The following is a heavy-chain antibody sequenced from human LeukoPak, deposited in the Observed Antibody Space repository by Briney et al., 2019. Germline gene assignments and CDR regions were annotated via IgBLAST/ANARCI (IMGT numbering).Heavy chain of an antibody. CDR1: GYTFPNYF. CDR2: INPSGGST. V-gene: IGHV1-46*01. J-gene: IGHJ5*02. CDR3: ARENHWYYDFWSGEAYNWFDP. Sequence: ASVKVSCKASGYTFPNYFMHWVRQAPGQGLEWVGIINPSGGSTSYAQKFQGRVTMTRDTSTSTVYIELSSLRSEDTAVYYCARENHWYYDFWSGEAYNWFDPWGQGTLVTVSS. D-gene: IGHD3-3*01.